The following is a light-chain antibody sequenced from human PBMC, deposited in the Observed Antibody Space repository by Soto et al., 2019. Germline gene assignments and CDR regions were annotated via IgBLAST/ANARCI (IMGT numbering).Light chain of an antibody. J-gene: IGLJ1*01. V-gene: IGLV2-14*02. CDR3: SSFTTIKTYV. CDR2: EGS. CDR1: SSDVGSYNL. Sequence: QSVLTQPASVSGSPGQSITISCTGTSSDVGSYNLVSWYQQHPGKAPKLMIYEGSKRPSGVSNRFSGSKSGNTASLTISGLQPEDEADYYCSSFTTIKTYVFGHGTKVTVL.